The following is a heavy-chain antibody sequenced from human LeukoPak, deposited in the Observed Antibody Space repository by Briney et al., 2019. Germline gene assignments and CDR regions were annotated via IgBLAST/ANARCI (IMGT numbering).Heavy chain of an antibody. V-gene: IGHV1-2*06. J-gene: IGHJ3*02. CDR3: ARVGAGLNDAFDI. Sequence: GASVKVSCKASGYTFTGYYMHWVRQAPGQGPEWMGRINPNIGGTNYAQKFQGRVTMTRDTSISTIYMELSRLRSDDTAVYYCARVGAGLNDAFDIWGQGTMVTVSS. D-gene: IGHD1-26*01. CDR1: GYTFTGYY. CDR2: INPNIGGT.